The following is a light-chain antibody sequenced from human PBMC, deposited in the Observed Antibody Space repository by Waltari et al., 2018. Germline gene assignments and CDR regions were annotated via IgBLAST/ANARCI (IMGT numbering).Light chain of an antibody. CDR2: GAS. CDR3: QHYGSSPPFYT. CDR1: QSVISSY. V-gene: IGKV3-20*01. J-gene: IGKJ2*01. Sequence: EIVLTQSPGTLSLSAGERATLSCRASQSVISSYLAWYQQRPGQAPRLLIYGASNRATGIPDRFSGSGSGTDFTLTISRLEPEDFAVYYCQHYGSSPPFYTFGQGTKLEIK.